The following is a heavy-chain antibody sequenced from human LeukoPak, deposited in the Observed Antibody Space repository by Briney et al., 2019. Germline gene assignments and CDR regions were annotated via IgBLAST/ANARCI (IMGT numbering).Heavy chain of an antibody. Sequence: GGSLRLSCAASGFTFDDYGMSWVRQAPGKGLEWVSGINWNSGNIGYADSVKGRFTISRDNAKNSLFLQMNSLRTEDTALYYCAKGGHPTRYYYGMDVWGQGTTVTVSS. CDR2: INWNSGNI. D-gene: IGHD2-15*01. CDR1: GFTFDDYG. J-gene: IGHJ6*02. CDR3: AKGGHPTRYYYGMDV. V-gene: IGHV3-20*04.